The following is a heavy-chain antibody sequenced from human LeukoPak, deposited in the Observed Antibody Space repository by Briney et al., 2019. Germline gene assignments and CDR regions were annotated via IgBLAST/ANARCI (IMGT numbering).Heavy chain of an antibody. CDR3: APGGYIGYGHAFDI. D-gene: IGHD5-12*01. CDR1: GGSFSGYY. V-gene: IGHV4-34*01. J-gene: IGHJ3*02. CDR2: IYYSGST. Sequence: PSETLSLTCAVYGGSFSGYYWGWIRQPPGKGLEWIASIYYSGSTYYNPSLKSRVTISVDTSKNHLSLILSSVTAADTAVYYCAPGGYIGYGHAFDIWGQGTMVTVSS.